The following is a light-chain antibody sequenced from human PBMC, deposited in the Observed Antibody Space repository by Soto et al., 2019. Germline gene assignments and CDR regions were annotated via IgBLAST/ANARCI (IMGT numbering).Light chain of an antibody. CDR1: NIGSKS. CDR3: QVWDSSSDHPV. Sequence: SYELTQPPSVSVAPGQTARITCGGNNIGSKSVHWYQQKPGQAPVLVVYDDSDRXSXIPERFPGSNSGNTATLTISRVEAXXXXXXYCQVWDSSSDHPVFGGGTQLTVL. J-gene: IGLJ2*01. CDR2: DDS. V-gene: IGLV3-21*02.